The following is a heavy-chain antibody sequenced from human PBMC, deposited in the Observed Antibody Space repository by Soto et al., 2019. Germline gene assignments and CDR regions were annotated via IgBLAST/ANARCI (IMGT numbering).Heavy chain of an antibody. CDR2: ISGSGGST. CDR3: GKSVGSSGWYLY. Sequence: EVQLLESGGGLVQPGGSLRLSCAASGFTFSSYAMSWVRQAPGKGLEWVSAISGSGGSTYYADSVKGRFTISRDNSKKTLYLQMNSLRAEDTAVYYCGKSVGSSGWYLYWGQGTLVTVSS. CDR1: GFTFSSYA. D-gene: IGHD6-19*01. V-gene: IGHV3-23*01. J-gene: IGHJ4*02.